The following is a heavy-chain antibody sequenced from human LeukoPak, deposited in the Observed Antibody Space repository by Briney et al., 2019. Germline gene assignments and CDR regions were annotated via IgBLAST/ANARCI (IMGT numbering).Heavy chain of an antibody. CDR2: ISAYNGNT. CDR1: GYTFNNYA. D-gene: IGHD3-10*01. V-gene: IGHV1-18*04. Sequence: GASVKVSCKTSGYTFNNYAVNWVRQAPGQGLEWMGWISAYNGNTNYAQQLQGRVTMTTDTSTSTAYMELRSLRSDDTAVYYCARGGGSYGMDVWGQGTTVTVSS. J-gene: IGHJ6*02. CDR3: ARGGGSYGMDV.